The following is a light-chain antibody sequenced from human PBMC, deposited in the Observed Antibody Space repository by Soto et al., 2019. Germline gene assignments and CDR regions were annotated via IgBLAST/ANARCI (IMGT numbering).Light chain of an antibody. CDR1: QSVSSSY. CDR3: QQYGSSRWT. V-gene: IGKV3-20*01. J-gene: IGKJ1*01. Sequence: EIVLTQSPGTLSLSPGERATLSCRASQSVSSSYSAWYQQKPGQAPRLLIYGASSRATGIPDRFSGSGSGTDFTLTISRLEPEDFAVYYCQQYGSSRWTFGQGTKVDI. CDR2: GAS.